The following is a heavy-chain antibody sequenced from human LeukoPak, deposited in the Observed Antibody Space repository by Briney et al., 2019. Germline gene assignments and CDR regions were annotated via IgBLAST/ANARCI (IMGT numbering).Heavy chain of an antibody. J-gene: IGHJ4*02. Sequence: PGGSLRLSCAASGFTVSSNYMSWVRQAPGKGLEWVSVISGSGGSTYYADSVKGRFTISRDNSKNTLYLQMNSLRAEDTAVYYCAKRAGSAAAAPGVDYWGQGTLVTVSS. CDR2: ISGSGGST. D-gene: IGHD6-13*01. CDR3: AKRAGSAAAAPGVDY. V-gene: IGHV3-23*01. CDR1: GFTVSSNY.